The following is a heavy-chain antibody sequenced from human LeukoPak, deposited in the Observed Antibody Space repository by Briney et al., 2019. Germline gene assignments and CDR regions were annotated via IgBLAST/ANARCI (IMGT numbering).Heavy chain of an antibody. D-gene: IGHD6-19*01. Sequence: PGRSLRLSCAASGFTFSSYAMHWVRQAPGKGLEWVAVISYDGSNEDHADSVKGRFTISRDNSKNTLYLQMNSLRAEDTAVYHCARLLYSSGHTDYWGQGTLVTVSS. V-gene: IGHV3-30-3*01. CDR1: GFTFSSYA. CDR2: ISYDGSNE. CDR3: ARLLYSSGHTDY. J-gene: IGHJ4*02.